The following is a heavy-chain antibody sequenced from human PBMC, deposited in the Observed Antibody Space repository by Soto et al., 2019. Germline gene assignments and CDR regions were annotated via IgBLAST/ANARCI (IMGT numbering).Heavy chain of an antibody. J-gene: IGHJ4*02. D-gene: IGHD3-10*01. CDR2: MDSGGTTI. CDR1: GFTFSTYW. Sequence: EVQLVESGGGLVQPGGSLRLSCAASGFTFSTYWMHWVRQAPGEGLVRVSRMDSGGTTINYADAVKGRFTISRDNAKNTLYLQMDSLRAEDTAGYYCETAGYYRFDFWGQGTLVTVAS. CDR3: ETAGYYRFDF. V-gene: IGHV3-74*01.